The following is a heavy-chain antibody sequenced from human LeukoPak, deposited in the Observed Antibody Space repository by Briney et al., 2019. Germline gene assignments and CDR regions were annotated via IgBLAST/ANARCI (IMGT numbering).Heavy chain of an antibody. CDR3: ARAPSSSWYYFDD. D-gene: IGHD6-13*01. CDR1: GYTFTGYY. J-gene: IGHJ4*02. CDR2: INPNSGGT. V-gene: IGHV1-2*02. Sequence: GASVKVSCKASGYTFTGYYMHWVRQAPGQGLEWMGWINPNSGGTNYAQKFQGRVTMTRDTSISTAYMELSRLRSDDTAVYYCARAPSSSWYYFDDWGQGTLVTVSS.